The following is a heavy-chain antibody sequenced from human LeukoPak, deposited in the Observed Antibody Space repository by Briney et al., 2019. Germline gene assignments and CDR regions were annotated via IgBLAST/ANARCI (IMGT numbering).Heavy chain of an antibody. Sequence: GASVKVSCKASGYTFTSYDISWVRQAPGQGLEWMGWISAYNGNTNDAQKVQGRVTMNTDTSTSTAYMELRSLRSDDTAVYYCARGIRPVFPDYWGQGTLVEVSS. V-gene: IGHV1-18*01. CDR2: ISAYNGNT. CDR1: GYTFTSYD. CDR3: ARGIRPVFPDY. J-gene: IGHJ4*02. D-gene: IGHD2-21*01.